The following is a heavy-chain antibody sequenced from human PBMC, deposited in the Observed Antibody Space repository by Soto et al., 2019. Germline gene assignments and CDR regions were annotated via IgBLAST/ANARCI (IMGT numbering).Heavy chain of an antibody. CDR1: GYTFTTYG. J-gene: IGHJ6*02. D-gene: IGHD3-10*01. Sequence: QVQLEQSAPEVKKPGASVKVSCKASGYTFTTYGISWVRQAPGEGLEWLGWINTHNGNTNYAQNLQGRVFMTADTSTNKAYMELRSLRSDDTAIYYCTREGSAPYYYYAMDAWGQGTTVTVSS. V-gene: IGHV1-18*01. CDR3: TREGSAPYYYYAMDA. CDR2: INTHNGNT.